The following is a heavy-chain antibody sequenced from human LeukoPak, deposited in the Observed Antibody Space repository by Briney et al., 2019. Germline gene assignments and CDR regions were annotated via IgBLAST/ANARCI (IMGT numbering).Heavy chain of an antibody. CDR2: INHSGST. CDR3: ARGNTAPFDY. CDR1: GGSLSGYY. V-gene: IGHV4-34*01. D-gene: IGHD4-17*01. Sequence: PSETLSLTCAVYGGSLSGYYWSWIRQPPGKGLEWIGEINHSGSTNYNPSLKSRVTISVDTSKNQFSLKLSSVTAADTAVYYCARGNTAPFDYWGQGTLVTVSS. J-gene: IGHJ4*02.